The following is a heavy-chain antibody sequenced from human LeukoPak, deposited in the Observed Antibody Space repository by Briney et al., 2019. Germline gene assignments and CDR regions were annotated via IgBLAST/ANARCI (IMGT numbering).Heavy chain of an antibody. CDR3: ARGVLGPYYFDL. V-gene: IGHV4-59*12. D-gene: IGHD7-27*01. CDR1: GGSISSYY. CDR2: IHYTGAN. J-gene: IGHJ2*01. Sequence: SETLSLTCTVSGGSISSYYWSWIRQPAGKGLEWIGEIHYTGANNYKPSLKSRVTISGDPSKNQFSLRVSSVTAADTAVYYCARGVLGPYYFDLWGRGTLVTVSS.